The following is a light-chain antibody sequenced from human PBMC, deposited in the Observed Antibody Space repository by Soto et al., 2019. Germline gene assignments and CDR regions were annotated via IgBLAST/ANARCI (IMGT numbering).Light chain of an antibody. J-gene: IGLJ3*02. CDR1: SGSVASNY. V-gene: IGLV6-57*03. CDR3: QCFDNNNFKWV. Sequence: NFMLTQPHSVSVAPGKTVTISCTRSSGSVASNYVQRYQRRPGSAPSLLIDEDDQRSSGVPDRFSGSIDSSSNSASITVSGLKPEDEADYYCQCFDNNNFKWVFGGGTKLTVL. CDR2: EDD.